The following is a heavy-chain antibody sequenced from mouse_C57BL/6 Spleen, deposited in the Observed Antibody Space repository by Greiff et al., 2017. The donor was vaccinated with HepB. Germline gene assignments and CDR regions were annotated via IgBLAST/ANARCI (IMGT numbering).Heavy chain of an antibody. J-gene: IGHJ4*01. D-gene: IGHD2-3*01. CDR2: ISYDGSN. CDR3: AKGDDGYSYYAMDY. Sequence: DVQLQESGPGLVKPSQSLSLTCSVTGYSITSGYYWNWIRQFPGNKLEWMGYISYDGSNNYNPSLKNRISITRDTSKNQFFLKLNSVTTEDTATYYCAKGDDGYSYYAMDYWGQGTSVTVSS. CDR1: GYSITSGYY. V-gene: IGHV3-6*01.